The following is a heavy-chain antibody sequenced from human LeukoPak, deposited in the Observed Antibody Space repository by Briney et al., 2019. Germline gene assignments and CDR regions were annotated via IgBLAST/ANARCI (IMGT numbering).Heavy chain of an antibody. V-gene: IGHV4-59*01. CDR1: GGSISSYY. CDR3: ARVRSGWAIDY. Sequence: SSETLSLTCTVSGGSISSYYWSWIRQPPGKGLEWIGYIYYSGSTNYNPSLKSRVTISVDTSKNQFSLKLSSVTAADTAVYYCARVRSGWAIDYWGQGTLVTVSS. D-gene: IGHD6-19*01. J-gene: IGHJ4*02. CDR2: IYYSGST.